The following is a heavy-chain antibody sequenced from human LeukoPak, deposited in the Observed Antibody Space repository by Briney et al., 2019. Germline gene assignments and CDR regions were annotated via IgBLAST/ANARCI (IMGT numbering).Heavy chain of an antibody. D-gene: IGHD1-26*01. Sequence: ASVKVSCKASGYTFTSYGISWVRQAPGQGLEWMGWISAYNGNTNYAQKLQGRVTMTRDTSTSTVYMELSSLRSEDTAVYYCARDSGSYGPRWYFQHWGQGTLATVSS. V-gene: IGHV1-18*01. CDR1: GYTFTSYG. CDR3: ARDSGSYGPRWYFQH. J-gene: IGHJ1*01. CDR2: ISAYNGNT.